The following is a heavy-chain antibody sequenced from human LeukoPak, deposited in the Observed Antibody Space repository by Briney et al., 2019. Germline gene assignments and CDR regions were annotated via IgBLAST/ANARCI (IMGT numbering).Heavy chain of an antibody. J-gene: IGHJ4*02. CDR2: IYYSGST. Sequence: SETPSLTCTVSGGSISSGDYYWSWIRQPPGKGLEWIGYIYYSGSTYYNPSLKSRVTISVDTSKNQFSLKLSSVAAADTAVYYCARVRRWLPLYYFDYWGQGTLVTVSS. CDR1: GGSISSGDYY. V-gene: IGHV4-61*08. D-gene: IGHD5-24*01. CDR3: ARVRRWLPLYYFDY.